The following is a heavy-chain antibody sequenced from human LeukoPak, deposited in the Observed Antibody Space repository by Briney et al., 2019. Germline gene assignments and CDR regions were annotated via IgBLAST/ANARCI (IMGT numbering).Heavy chain of an antibody. V-gene: IGHV3-23*01. J-gene: IGHJ6*04. CDR3: AELGITMIGGV. CDR1: GFTFSSYA. Sequence: SGGSLRLSCAASGFTFSSYAMSWVRQAPGKGLEWVSAISGSGGGTNYADSVKGRFTISRDNSKNTLYLQMNSLRAEDTAVYYCAELGITMIGGVWGKGTTVTISS. D-gene: IGHD3-10*02. CDR2: ISGSGGGT.